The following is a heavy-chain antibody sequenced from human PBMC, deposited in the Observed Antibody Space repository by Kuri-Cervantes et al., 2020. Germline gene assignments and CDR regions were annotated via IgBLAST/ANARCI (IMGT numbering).Heavy chain of an antibody. Sequence: GESLKISCAASGFAFSTYGMHWVRQAPGKGLEYVSAISSNGGSTYYANSVKGRFTISRDNSKNTLYLQVGSLRAEDMAVYYCARGRWIQLWARKYYFDYWGQGTLVTVSS. D-gene: IGHD5-18*01. CDR3: ARGRWIQLWARKYYFDY. CDR1: GFAFSTYG. CDR2: ISSNGGST. V-gene: IGHV3-64*01. J-gene: IGHJ4*02.